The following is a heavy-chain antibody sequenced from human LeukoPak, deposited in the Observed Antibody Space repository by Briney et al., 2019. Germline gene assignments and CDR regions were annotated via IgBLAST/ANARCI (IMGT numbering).Heavy chain of an antibody. CDR3: VRDHYVSGNYVLDDY. V-gene: IGHV1-2*02. CDR2: INPKNGGT. J-gene: IGHJ4*02. CDR1: GYTFTGYS. Sequence: ASVKVSCKASGYTFTGYSMHWVRQAPGQGLEWMGWINPKNGGTNYAQKFQGRVTMTRVTSISAAYMVLSRLRSDDTAVYYCVRDHYVSGNYVLDDYWGQGTLVTVSS. D-gene: IGHD3-16*01.